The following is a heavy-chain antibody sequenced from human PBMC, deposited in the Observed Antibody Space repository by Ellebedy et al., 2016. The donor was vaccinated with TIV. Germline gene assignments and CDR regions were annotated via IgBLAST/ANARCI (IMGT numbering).Heavy chain of an antibody. J-gene: IGHJ4*02. CDR1: GFTFSSYS. D-gene: IGHD5-24*01. V-gene: IGHV3-21*01. CDR3: ARADYNYGPLDY. CDR2: ISSSSSYI. Sequence: GESLKISXAASGFTFSSYSMNWVRQAPGKGLEWVSSISSSSSYIYYADSVKGRFTISRDNAKNSLYLQMNSLRAEDTAVYYCARADYNYGPLDYWGQGTLVTVSS.